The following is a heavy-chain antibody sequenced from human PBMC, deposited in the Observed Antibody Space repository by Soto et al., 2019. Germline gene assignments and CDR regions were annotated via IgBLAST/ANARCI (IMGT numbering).Heavy chain of an antibody. D-gene: IGHD4-17*01. CDR1: GNTFTSYD. J-gene: IGHJ5*02. CDR2: MNPNSGNT. CDR3: ARGVKYGAYSRWFDP. V-gene: IGHV1-8*01. Sequence: ASVKVSCKASGNTFTSYDINWVRQATGQGLEYLGWMNPNSGNTAYVQKFQGRVTMTWDTSITTAYMELSSLRSEDTAVYFCARGVKYGAYSRWFDPWGQGTLATVSS.